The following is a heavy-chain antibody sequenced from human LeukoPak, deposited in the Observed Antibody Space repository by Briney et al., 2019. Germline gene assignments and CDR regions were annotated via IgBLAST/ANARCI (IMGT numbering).Heavy chain of an antibody. CDR2: INRDGSST. V-gene: IGHV3-74*01. J-gene: IGHJ6*04. CDR3: ARDYYYGMDV. Sequence: GGSLRLSCAASGFTFSSYWMHWVRQAPGKGLVWVSRINRDGSSTSYADSVKGRFTISRDNAKNTLYLQMNSLRAEDTAVYYCARDYYYGMDVWGKGTTVTVSS. CDR1: GFTFSSYW.